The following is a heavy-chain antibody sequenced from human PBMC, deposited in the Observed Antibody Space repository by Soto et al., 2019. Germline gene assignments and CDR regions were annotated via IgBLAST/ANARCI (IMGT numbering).Heavy chain of an antibody. CDR3: ARATDYNDYVGYYFDY. CDR2: ISNSGT. D-gene: IGHD4-17*01. CDR1: GGSISSGDYY. Sequence: KTSETLSLTCTVSGGSISSGDYYWSWIRQPPGKGLEWIGYISNSGTYYNPSLRSRLTMSVGTSKNQFSLTLSSVTAADTAVYYCARATDYNDYVGYYFDYWGQGTLVTVSS. V-gene: IGHV4-30-4*01. J-gene: IGHJ4*02.